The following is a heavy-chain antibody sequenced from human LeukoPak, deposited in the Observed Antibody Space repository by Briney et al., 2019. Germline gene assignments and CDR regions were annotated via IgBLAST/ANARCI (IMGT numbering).Heavy chain of an antibody. CDR3: ARHVFRGSGTVCYGMDV. J-gene: IGHJ6*02. Sequence: SETLSLTCTVSGDSISSYYYSWIRQPPGKGLEWIGYIYYRGSTNYNPSLKSRVTISVDTSKNQFSLKLSSVTAADTAVYYCARHVFRGSGTVCYGMDVWGQGTTVTVSS. CDR1: GDSISSYY. V-gene: IGHV4-59*08. D-gene: IGHD3-10*01. CDR2: IYYRGST.